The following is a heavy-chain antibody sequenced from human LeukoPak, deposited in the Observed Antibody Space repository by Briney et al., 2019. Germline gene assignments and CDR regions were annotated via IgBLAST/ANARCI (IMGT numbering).Heavy chain of an antibody. V-gene: IGHV3-30*02. CDR3: AKEEGPYSSSWYSPEYFQH. CDR2: IRYDGSNK. D-gene: IGHD6-13*01. CDR1: GFTFSSYG. Sequence: GGSLRLSCAASGFTFSSYGMHWVRQAPGKGLEWVAFIRYDGSNKYYADSVKGRFTISRDNSKNTLYLQMNSLRAEDAAVYYCAKEEGPYSSSWYSPEYFQHWGQGTLVTVSS. J-gene: IGHJ1*01.